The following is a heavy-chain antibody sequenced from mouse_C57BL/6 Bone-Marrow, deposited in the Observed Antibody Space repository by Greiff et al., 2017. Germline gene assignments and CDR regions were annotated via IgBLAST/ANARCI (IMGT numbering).Heavy chain of an antibody. CDR2: ISSGGSYT. CDR3: ARLLDY. J-gene: IGHJ2*01. Sequence: DVKLVESGGDLVKPGGSLKLSCAASGFTFSSYGMSWVRQTPDKRLEWVATISSGGSYTSYPDSVKGRFTISRDNAKNTLYLQMSSLKSEDTAMYYCARLLDYWGQGTTLTVSS. CDR1: GFTFSSYG. V-gene: IGHV5-6*02.